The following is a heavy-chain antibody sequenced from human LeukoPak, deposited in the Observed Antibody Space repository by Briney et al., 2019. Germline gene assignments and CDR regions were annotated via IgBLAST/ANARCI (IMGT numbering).Heavy chain of an antibody. J-gene: IGHJ4*02. CDR3: ARGPFEVLSPNPGNGFDY. V-gene: IGHV4-59*01. CDR2: IYYSGST. D-gene: IGHD1-1*01. Sequence: SETLSLTCTVSGGSISSYYWSWIRQPPGKGLEWIGYIYYSGSTNYNPSPKSRVTISVDTSKNQFSLKLSSVTAADTAVYYCARGPFEVLSPNPGNGFDYWGQGTLVTVSS. CDR1: GGSISSYY.